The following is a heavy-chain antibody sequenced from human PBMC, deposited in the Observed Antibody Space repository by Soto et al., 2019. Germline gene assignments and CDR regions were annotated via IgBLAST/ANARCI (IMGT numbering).Heavy chain of an antibody. CDR1: GGTFSSYA. D-gene: IGHD3-10*01. CDR3: ARGGSGSYYSPGWFDP. CDR2: IIPIFGTA. J-gene: IGHJ5*02. Sequence: QVQLVQSGAEVKKPGSSVKVSCKASGGTFSSYAISWVRQSPGQGLEWMGGIIPIFGTANYAPKFQGRVTITADESTSKAYMELSSLRCEDTAVYYCARGGSGSYYSPGWFDPWRQGTLVTVAS. V-gene: IGHV1-69*01.